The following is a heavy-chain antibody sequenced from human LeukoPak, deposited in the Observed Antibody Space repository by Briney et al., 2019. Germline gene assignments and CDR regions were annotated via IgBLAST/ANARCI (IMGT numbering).Heavy chain of an antibody. CDR1: GFTFSSYA. CDR3: AKQGLVPATAGD. V-gene: IGHV3-30-3*02. D-gene: IGHD2-2*01. CDR2: ISYDGRNK. Sequence: GGSLRLSCAASGFTFSSYAMHWVRQAPGKGLEWVAVISYDGRNKYYADSVKARFSISRDNSMNTLYLQMNSLRPEDTAVYYCAKQGLVPATAGDWGQGTLVTVSS. J-gene: IGHJ4*02.